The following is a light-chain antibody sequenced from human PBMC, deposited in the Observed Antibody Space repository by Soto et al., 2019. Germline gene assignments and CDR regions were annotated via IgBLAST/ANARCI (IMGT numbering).Light chain of an antibody. CDR3: QQYAKWPPQT. J-gene: IGKJ1*01. V-gene: IGKV3-15*01. CDR2: GAS. Sequence: EIVLTQSPGTLSLSPGEGATLSCRASQSVGGTFLAWYQQKGGQAPRLLIYGASTRATGIPARFSGSGSGTEFTLTISNLQSEDFAVYYCQQYAKWPPQTFGQGAKVDIK. CDR1: QSVGGTF.